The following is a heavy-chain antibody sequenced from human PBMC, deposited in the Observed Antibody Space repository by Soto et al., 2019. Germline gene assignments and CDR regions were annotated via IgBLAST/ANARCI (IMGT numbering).Heavy chain of an antibody. J-gene: IGHJ6*02. CDR1: GFTFTSSA. D-gene: IGHD3-3*01. Sequence: SVKVSCKASGFTFTSSAVQWVRQARGQRLEWIGWIVAGSGNTNYAQKFQDRVTITRDTSISTAYMELSSLRSDDTAVYYCAAAASKYYGFWIGYYPYGWYRMDVWGQGTTVTVSS. V-gene: IGHV1-58*01. CDR2: IVAGSGNT. CDR3: AAAASKYYGFWIGYYPYGWYRMDV.